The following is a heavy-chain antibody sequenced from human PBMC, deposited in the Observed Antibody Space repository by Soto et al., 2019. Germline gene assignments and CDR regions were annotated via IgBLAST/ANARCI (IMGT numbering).Heavy chain of an antibody. J-gene: IGHJ4*02. CDR3: ARGSRTIDY. CDR1: GASVTRDGNC. CDR2: IYHGGST. Sequence: SETLSLTCSVSGASVTRDGNCWTWIRQPPGKGLEFVASIYHGGSTFYNPSLRSRVTISLDRSKNQFSLKLTSVTAADTAVYYCARGSRTIDYWGPGTLVTVSS. V-gene: IGHV4-30-2*01.